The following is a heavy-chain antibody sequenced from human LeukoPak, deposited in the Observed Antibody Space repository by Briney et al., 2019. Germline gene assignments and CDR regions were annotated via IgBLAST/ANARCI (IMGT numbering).Heavy chain of an antibody. D-gene: IGHD5-24*01. CDR2: IRYGP. V-gene: IGHV3-30*02. CDR1: GFIFSSYA. J-gene: IGHJ3*02. Sequence: PGGSLRLSCAASGFIFSSYAMHWVRQAPGKGLEWVAFIRYGPFYADSVKGRFTISRDNSKNTLYLQMNSLRVDDTALYYCVKDRRVGGSDAFDIWGQGTMVTVSS. CDR3: VKDRRVGGSDAFDI.